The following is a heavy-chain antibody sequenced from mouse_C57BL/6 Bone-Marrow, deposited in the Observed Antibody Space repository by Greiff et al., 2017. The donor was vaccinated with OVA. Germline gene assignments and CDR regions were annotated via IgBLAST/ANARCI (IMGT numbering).Heavy chain of an antibody. Sequence: EVHLVESGGGLVKPGGSLKLSCAASGFTFSDYGMHWVRQAPEKGLEWVAYISRGSSTIYYADTVKGRFTISRDNTKNTLFLQMTSLRSEDTAMYYCARDYGSSWGYYAMDYWGQGTSVTVSS. J-gene: IGHJ4*01. D-gene: IGHD1-1*01. CDR2: ISRGSSTI. CDR3: ARDYGSSWGYYAMDY. CDR1: GFTFSDYG. V-gene: IGHV5-17*01.